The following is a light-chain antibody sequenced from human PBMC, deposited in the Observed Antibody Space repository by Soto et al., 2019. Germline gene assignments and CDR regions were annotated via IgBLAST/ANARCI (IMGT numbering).Light chain of an antibody. V-gene: IGKV3-20*01. Sequence: DTVLTQSPDTLSLSPGDRATLSCKTSQSIYYNYLAWYQQKAGQVPRLLIYGAFNRADGIPDRFSGSGSGTDFTLTINRLEPEDFAMYYCQQYGSSPRIFGQGTRLEIK. CDR2: GAF. CDR1: QSIYYNY. J-gene: IGKJ2*01. CDR3: QQYGSSPRI.